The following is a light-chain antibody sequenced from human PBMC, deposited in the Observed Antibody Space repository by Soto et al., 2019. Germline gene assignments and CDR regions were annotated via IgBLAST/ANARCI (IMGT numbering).Light chain of an antibody. CDR2: LAS. CDR1: QSISTY. CDR3: QQSFSTLLMYT. J-gene: IGKJ2*01. V-gene: IGKV1-39*01. Sequence: DIEMTQSPSSLSASVGDRVTITCRASQSISTYLNWYQLKPGKAPKLLIYLASTLQSGVPSRFSGSGSGTDFTLNISTLQPEDFATYYCQQSFSTLLMYTFGQGTKLEIK.